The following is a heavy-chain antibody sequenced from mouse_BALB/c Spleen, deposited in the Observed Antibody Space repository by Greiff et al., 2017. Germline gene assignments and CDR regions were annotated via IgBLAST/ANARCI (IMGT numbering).Heavy chain of an antibody. CDR2: INPYNDGT. V-gene: IGHV1-14*01. J-gene: IGHJ4*01. CDR3: ARWTTATFYYYAMDY. D-gene: IGHD1-2*01. Sequence: EVKLMESGAELVKPGASVKMSCKASGYTFTSYVMHWVKQKPGQGLEWIGYINPYNDGTKYNEKFKGKATLTSDKSSSTAYMELSSLTSEDSAVYYCARWTTATFYYYAMDYWGQGTSVTVSS. CDR1: GYTFTSYV.